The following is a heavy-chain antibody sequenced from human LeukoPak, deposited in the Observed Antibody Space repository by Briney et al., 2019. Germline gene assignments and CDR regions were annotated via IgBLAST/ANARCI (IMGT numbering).Heavy chain of an antibody. CDR1: GFTFSSNY. Sequence: GGSLRLSCAASGFTFSSNYMSWVRQAPRKGLEWVSVIYSGGSTYYADSVKGRFTISRDNSKNTLYLQMNSLRAEDTAVYYCARETSPGGAFDIWGQGAMVTVSS. D-gene: IGHD3-10*01. V-gene: IGHV3-53*01. CDR2: IYSGGST. J-gene: IGHJ3*02. CDR3: ARETSPGGAFDI.